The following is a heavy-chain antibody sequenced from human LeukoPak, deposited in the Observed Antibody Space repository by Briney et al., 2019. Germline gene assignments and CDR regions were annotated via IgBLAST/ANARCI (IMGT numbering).Heavy chain of an antibody. CDR3: ADYYASGSYPP. D-gene: IGHD3-10*01. J-gene: IGHJ5*02. V-gene: IGHV3-15*07. Sequence: GSLRLSCAASDFSFSNAWMNWVRQAPGKGLEWVGRILSKTSGGTTDYATPVKGRFTISRDDSKNMLYLHMNSLQIEDTAVYYCADYYASGSYPPWGQGTLVTVSS. CDR1: DFSFSNAW. CDR2: ILSKTSGGTT.